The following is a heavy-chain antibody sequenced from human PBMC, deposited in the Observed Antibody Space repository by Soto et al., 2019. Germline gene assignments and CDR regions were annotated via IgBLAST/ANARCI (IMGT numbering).Heavy chain of an antibody. V-gene: IGHV4-31*03. CDR2: MYYSGCN. CDR1: GISISSGVNN. Sequence: QVQLQESGPGQVKPSQTLSLTCSVSGISISSGVNNWSWIRQHPAKSLERIGYMYYSGCNYYNSSHKGRVLISKDTSTNQYPLKLISVPAANTAVYYCSRDTHPYHYVLEGRRKTYLYYGMEVWGQGTTVNVSS. CDR3: SRDTHPYHYVLEGRRKTYLYYGMEV. D-gene: IGHD3-10*02. J-gene: IGHJ6*02.